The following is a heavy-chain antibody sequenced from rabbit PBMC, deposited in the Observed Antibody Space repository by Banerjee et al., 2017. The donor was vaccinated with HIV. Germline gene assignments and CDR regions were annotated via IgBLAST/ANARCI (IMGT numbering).Heavy chain of an antibody. CDR1: GFSFSSSYY. Sequence: QEQLVESGGGLVQPEGSLTLTCTAFGFSFSSSYYMCWVRQAPGKGLEWIACIYVGSSGKTWYASWAEGRFTGSKTSSTTVTLQMTSLTAADTATYFCARGYYSDGYVGYTYATPFNLWGPGTLVTVS. V-gene: IGHV1S45*01. D-gene: IGHD6-1*01. CDR3: ARGYYSDGYVGYTYATPFNL. CDR2: IYVGSSGKT. J-gene: IGHJ4*01.